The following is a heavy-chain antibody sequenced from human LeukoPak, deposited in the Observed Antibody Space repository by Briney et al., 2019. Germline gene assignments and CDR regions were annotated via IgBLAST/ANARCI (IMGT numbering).Heavy chain of an antibody. CDR1: GFTFSSYN. CDR2: ISYDGSTK. J-gene: IGHJ6*04. Sequence: PGGSLRLSCAASGFTFSSYNMNWVRQAPGKGLEWVSFISYDGSTKDYADSVKGRFTISRDNSKNTLDLQMNSLRAEDTAVYYCARDLGRYCTNGVCYPPDVWGKGTTVTVSS. D-gene: IGHD2-8*01. V-gene: IGHV3-30-3*01. CDR3: ARDLGRYCTNGVCYPPDV.